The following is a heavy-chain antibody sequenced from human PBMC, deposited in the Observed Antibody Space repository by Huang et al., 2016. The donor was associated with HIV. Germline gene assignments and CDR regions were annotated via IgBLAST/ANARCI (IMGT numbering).Heavy chain of an antibody. CDR3: ASGASYEIWTPYYSGWHYSMDV. CDR2: ILPMWWRS. D-gene: IGHD3-9*01. CDR1: GGSFKISG. V-gene: IGHV1-69*13. J-gene: IGHJ6*03. Sequence: QVHLVQSGAEVKKPGSSVRVSCTASGGSFKISGISWVRQAPGQGLEWLGGILPMWWRSNYEQKMSDRFTITALESTTTVYMDLTSLRPEDTAVYYCASGASYEIWTPYYSGWHYSMDVWGEGTTVTVSS.